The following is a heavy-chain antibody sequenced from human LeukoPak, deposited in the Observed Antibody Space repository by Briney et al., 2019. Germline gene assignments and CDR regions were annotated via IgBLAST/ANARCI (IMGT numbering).Heavy chain of an antibody. CDR1: GYTFTGYY. V-gene: IGHV1-2*02. J-gene: IGHJ6*03. CDR3: ARGGLRVMVYRLYYMDV. Sequence: GASVKVSCKTSGYTFTGYYMHWVRQAAGQGLEWMGWINPNSGDTKYAQKFQGRVTMTRDTSISTAYMELTRLRSDDTAVYYCARGGLRVMVYRLYYMDVWGKGTTVTVSS. D-gene: IGHD2-8*01. CDR2: INPNSGDT.